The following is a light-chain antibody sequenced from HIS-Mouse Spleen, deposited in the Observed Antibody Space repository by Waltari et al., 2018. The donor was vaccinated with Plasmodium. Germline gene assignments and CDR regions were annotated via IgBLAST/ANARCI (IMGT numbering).Light chain of an antibody. CDR3: QQDNNTWT. Sequence: DIQMTQSPSSLSASVGDRVTITCRASQSISSYLNWYQQKPGKAPKLLIYAASSLQSGVLSRFSGSGSGTDFTLTISSLQPEDFATYYCQQDNNTWTFGQGTKVEIK. J-gene: IGKJ1*01. V-gene: IGKV1-39*01. CDR1: QSISSY. CDR2: AAS.